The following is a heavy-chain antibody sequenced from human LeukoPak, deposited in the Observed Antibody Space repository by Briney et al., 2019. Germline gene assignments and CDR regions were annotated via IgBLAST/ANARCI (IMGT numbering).Heavy chain of an antibody. CDR1: GFTFSSYA. CDR2: ISGSGGST. CDR3: AKGTLGLGDIVVVPAAISSYYYGMDV. J-gene: IGHJ6*02. Sequence: PGGSLRLSCAASGFTFSSYAMSWVRQAPGKGLEWVSAISGSGGSTYYADSVKGRLTISRDNSKNTLYLQMNRLRAEDTAVYYCAKGTLGLGDIVVVPAAISSYYYGMDVWGQGTTVTVSS. D-gene: IGHD2-2*01. V-gene: IGHV3-23*01.